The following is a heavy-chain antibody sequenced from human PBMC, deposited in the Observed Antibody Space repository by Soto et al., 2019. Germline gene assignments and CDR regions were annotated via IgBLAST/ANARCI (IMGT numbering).Heavy chain of an antibody. CDR3: AKDMKWGGMTTIHYFDS. CDR1: GFTADDYA. Sequence: EVQLVESGGGLVQPGRSLRLSCVASGFTADDYAMHWVRQAPGKGLEWVSGISSNSDTIDYADSVKGRFTISRDNAKNSLFLQMNSMRPEDTALYYCAKDMKWGGMTTIHYFDSWCQGTLVTVSS. V-gene: IGHV3-9*02. J-gene: IGHJ4*02. CDR2: ISSNSDTI. D-gene: IGHD4-17*01.